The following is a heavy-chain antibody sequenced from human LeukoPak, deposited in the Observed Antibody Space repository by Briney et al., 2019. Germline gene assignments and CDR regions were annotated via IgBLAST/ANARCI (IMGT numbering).Heavy chain of an antibody. CDR3: ARRPLTGDYYYGMDV. J-gene: IGHJ6*02. V-gene: IGHV4-30-4*01. Sequence: SQTLSLTCTVSGGSNSSGDYYWSWIRQPPGKGLEWIGYIYYSGSTYYNPSLKSRVTISVDTSKNQFSLKLSSVTAADTAVYYCARRPLTGDYYYGMDVWGQGITVTVSS. CDR1: GGSNSSGDYY. CDR2: IYYSGST. D-gene: IGHD1-20*01.